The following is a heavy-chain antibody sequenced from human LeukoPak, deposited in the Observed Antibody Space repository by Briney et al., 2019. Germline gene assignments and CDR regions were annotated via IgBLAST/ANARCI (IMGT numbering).Heavy chain of an antibody. D-gene: IGHD6-19*01. CDR2: IRGAEGGT. Sequence: GGSLRLSCAASGFTINTFTMNWVCQAPGKGLEWVSTIRGAEGGTYYADSVKGRFTISRDNFENTLYLQMNYLREEDTALYYCAKAFSSGWSPFDYWGQGALVTVSS. CDR1: GFTINTFT. CDR3: AKAFSSGWSPFDY. J-gene: IGHJ4*02. V-gene: IGHV3-23*01.